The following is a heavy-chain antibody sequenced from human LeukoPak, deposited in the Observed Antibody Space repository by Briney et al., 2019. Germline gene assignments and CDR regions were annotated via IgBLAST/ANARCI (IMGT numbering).Heavy chain of an antibody. V-gene: IGHV3-30-3*01. Sequence: PGGSLRLSCAASGFTFSSYAMHWVRQAPGKGLEWVAVISYDGSNKYYADSVKGRFTISRDNSKNTLYLQMNSLRAEDTAVYYCARDRYYYGSGSYSPWFDPWGQGTLVTVSS. J-gene: IGHJ5*02. D-gene: IGHD3-10*01. CDR3: ARDRYYYGSGSYSPWFDP. CDR1: GFTFSSYA. CDR2: ISYDGSNK.